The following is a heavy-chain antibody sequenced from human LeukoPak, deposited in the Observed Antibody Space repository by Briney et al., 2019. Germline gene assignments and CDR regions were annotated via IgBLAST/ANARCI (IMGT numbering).Heavy chain of an antibody. D-gene: IGHD3-22*01. CDR3: ARDLGQYYDTSDNWFDP. CDR1: GFTFSTYY. J-gene: IGHJ5*02. Sequence: GGSLRLSCAASGFTFSTYYMSWVRQAPGTGLEWVANIKQDGSEKYYVDSVKGRFTISRDNAKNTLNLQMSSLRAEDTAVYYCARDLGQYYDTSDNWFDPWGQGTLVTVSS. V-gene: IGHV3-7*01. CDR2: IKQDGSEK.